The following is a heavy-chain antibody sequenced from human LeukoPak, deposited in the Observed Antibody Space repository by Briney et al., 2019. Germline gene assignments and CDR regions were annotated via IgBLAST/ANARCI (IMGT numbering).Heavy chain of an antibody. V-gene: IGHV1-2*02. CDR3: ASYGWFGEGNIFDF. Sequence: ASVKVSCKASGYTFIGYYIHWVRQAPGQGLEWMGWINPNSGGTNYAQKFQGRVTMTGDTSISTAYMELNRLRSDDTAVYYCASYGWFGEGNIFDFWGPGTMVTVSS. CDR1: GYTFIGYY. CDR2: INPNSGGT. D-gene: IGHD3-10*01. J-gene: IGHJ3*01.